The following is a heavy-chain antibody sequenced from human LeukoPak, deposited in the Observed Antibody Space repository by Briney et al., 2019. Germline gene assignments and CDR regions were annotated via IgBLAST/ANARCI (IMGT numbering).Heavy chain of an antibody. V-gene: IGHV3-23*01. J-gene: IGHJ4*02. D-gene: IGHD5-18*01. Sequence: PGGSLRLSCTASGFSFSSYAMSWVRQAPGKGLEWVSTIGVGGGSTYYADSVKGRFTISRDNSRNTLYLQMNSLRAEDTAVYYCAKGGGYSFGYYFDYWGQGTLVTVSS. CDR2: IGVGGGST. CDR1: GFSFSSYA. CDR3: AKGGGYSFGYYFDY.